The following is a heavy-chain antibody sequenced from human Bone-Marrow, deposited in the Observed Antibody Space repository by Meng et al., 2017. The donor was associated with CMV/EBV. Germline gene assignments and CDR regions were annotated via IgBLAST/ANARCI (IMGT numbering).Heavy chain of an antibody. V-gene: IGHV1-2*02. CDR2: INPNSGGT. D-gene: IGHD1-7*01. J-gene: IGHJ6*02. CDR3: ARPAGTTGTDYGMDV. CDR1: GYTFTGYY. Sequence: ASVKVSCKASGYTFTGYYMNWVRQAPGQGLEWMGWINPNSGGTNYAQKFQGRVTMTRDTSISTAYMELSRLRSEDTAVYYCARPAGTTGTDYGMDVWGQGTTVTVSS.